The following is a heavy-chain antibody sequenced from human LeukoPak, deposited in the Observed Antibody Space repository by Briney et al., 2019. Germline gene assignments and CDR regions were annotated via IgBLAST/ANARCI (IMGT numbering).Heavy chain of an antibody. D-gene: IGHD2-2*01. J-gene: IGHJ4*02. CDR2: ISAYNGNT. V-gene: IGHV1-18*01. Sequence: ASVKVSCKASGYTFTSYGISWVRQAPGQGLEWMGWISAYNGNTNYAQKLQGRVTMTTDTSTSTAYMELRSLRSDDTAVYYCARDLGRGYCSSTSCYPGVNYWGQGTLVTVSS. CDR1: GYTFTSYG. CDR3: ARDLGRGYCSSTSCYPGVNY.